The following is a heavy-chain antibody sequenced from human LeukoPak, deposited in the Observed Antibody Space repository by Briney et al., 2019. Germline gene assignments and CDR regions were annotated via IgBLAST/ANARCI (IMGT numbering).Heavy chain of an antibody. CDR1: GFTFSSYA. Sequence: GRSLRLSCAASGFTFSSYAMHWVRQAPGKGLEWVAVISYDGSNKYYADSVKGRFTISRDNSKNTLYLQMNSLRAEDTAVYYCARIDGPTVYTYYMDLWGKGTTVTVAS. CDR2: ISYDGSNK. CDR3: ARIDGPTVYTYYMDL. V-gene: IGHV3-30*04. D-gene: IGHD3-16*01. J-gene: IGHJ6*03.